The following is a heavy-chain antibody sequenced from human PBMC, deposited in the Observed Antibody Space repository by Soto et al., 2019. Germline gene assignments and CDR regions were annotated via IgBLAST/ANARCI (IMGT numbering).Heavy chain of an antibody. Sequence: QVQLVQSGAEVKKPGSSVTVSCKASGGTFSRYTISWVRQAPGQGLEWMGGIIPIFGTANYAQKFQGRVTITADESTNTAYMELSSLRSEDTAVYYCARGNHRWLQLWYFDLWGRGTLVTVSS. CDR2: IIPIFGTA. CDR3: ARGNHRWLQLWYFDL. V-gene: IGHV1-69*01. CDR1: GGTFSRYT. D-gene: IGHD5-12*01. J-gene: IGHJ2*01.